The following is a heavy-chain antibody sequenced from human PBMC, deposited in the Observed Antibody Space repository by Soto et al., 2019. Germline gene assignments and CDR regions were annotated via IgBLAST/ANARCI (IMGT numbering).Heavy chain of an antibody. Sequence: SETLSLTCTVSGGSVSSGSYYWSWIRQPPGKGLEWIGYIYYSGSTNYNPSLKSRVTISVDTSKNQFSLKLSSVTAADTAVYYCARGGDDIVVVPAATFDYWGQGTLVTVSS. CDR1: GGSVSSGSYY. D-gene: IGHD2-2*01. V-gene: IGHV4-61*01. J-gene: IGHJ4*02. CDR2: IYYSGST. CDR3: ARGGDDIVVVPAATFDY.